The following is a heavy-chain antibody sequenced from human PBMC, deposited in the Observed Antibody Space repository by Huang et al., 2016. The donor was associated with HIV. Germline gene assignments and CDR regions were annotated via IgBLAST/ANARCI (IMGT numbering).Heavy chain of an antibody. V-gene: IGHV3-49*05. CDR2: IRSKYYSETT. J-gene: IGHJ4*02. CDR3: TRDSVYPNYYDGSGFYFDY. D-gene: IGHD3-22*01. CDR1: GFTFGNYG. Sequence: EVQFVESGGGLVKPGRSLRLSCTASGFTFGNYGMSWFRQAPGKGLEWVGFIRSKYYSETTEYAASVKGRCTISRDDSKSIAYLQMNSLKPEDTAVYYCTRDSVYPNYYDGSGFYFDYWGQGTLVTVSS.